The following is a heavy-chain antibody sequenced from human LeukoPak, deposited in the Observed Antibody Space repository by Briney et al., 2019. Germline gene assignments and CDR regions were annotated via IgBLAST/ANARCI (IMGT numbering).Heavy chain of an antibody. D-gene: IGHD2-21*02. CDR3: ARGVCGGDCSPGRGYYYYYYMDV. V-gene: IGHV1-2*06. Sequence: GASVKVSCKASGYTFTGYYMNWVRQAPGQGLEWMGRINPNTGGTNYAQNFQGSVTMTRDTSITTVYMELSSLRSEDTAVYYCARGVCGGDCSPGRGYYYYYYMDVWGKGTTVTVSS. CDR1: GYTFTGYY. CDR2: INPNTGGT. J-gene: IGHJ6*03.